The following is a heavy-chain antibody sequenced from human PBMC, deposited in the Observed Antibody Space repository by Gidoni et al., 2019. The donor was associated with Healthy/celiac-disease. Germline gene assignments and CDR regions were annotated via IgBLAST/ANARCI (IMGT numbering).Heavy chain of an antibody. CDR1: GFTFSSHG. CDR2: IWDDGSNK. CDR3: VGEGYDILTGEDTGSDY. V-gene: IGHV3-33*01. Sequence: QVQLVESGGGVVQPGRSLRLSCAASGFTFSSHGMHWVRQAPGKGREWVAVIWDDGSNKYYADSVKGRVTISRDNSKNTLYLQMNSLRAEDTAVYYCVGEGYDILTGEDTGSDYWGQGTLVTVSS. J-gene: IGHJ4*02. D-gene: IGHD3-9*01.